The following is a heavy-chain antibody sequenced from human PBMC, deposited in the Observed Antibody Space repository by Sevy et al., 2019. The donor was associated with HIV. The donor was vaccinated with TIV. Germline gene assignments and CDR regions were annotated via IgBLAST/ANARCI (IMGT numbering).Heavy chain of an antibody. CDR1: GFTFSSYA. D-gene: IGHD4-17*01. CDR3: ATGYGDYTGNYFDY. CDR2: IRGSGGTT. V-gene: IGHV3-23*01. Sequence: GGSLRLSCAASGFTFSSYAMSWVRQAPGKGLEWVSSIRGSGGTTYYADSVKGRFTISRDNSKNTLYLQMNSLRAEDTAVYSCATGYGDYTGNYFDYWGQGTLVTVSS. J-gene: IGHJ4*02.